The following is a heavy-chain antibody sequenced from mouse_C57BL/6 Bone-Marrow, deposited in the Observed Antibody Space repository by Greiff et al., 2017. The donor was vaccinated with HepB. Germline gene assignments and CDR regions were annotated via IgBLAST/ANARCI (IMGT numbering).Heavy chain of an antibody. V-gene: IGHV5-12*01. CDR3: ASQRGTGRYFDV. J-gene: IGHJ1*03. CDR1: GFTFSDYY. D-gene: IGHD1-1*01. CDR2: ISNGGGST. Sequence: EVQVVESGGGLVQPGGSLKLSCAASGFTFSDYYMYWVRQTPEKRLEWVAYISNGGGSTYYPDTVKGRFTISRDNAKNTLYLQMSRLKSEDTAMYYCASQRGTGRYFDVWGTGTTVTVSS.